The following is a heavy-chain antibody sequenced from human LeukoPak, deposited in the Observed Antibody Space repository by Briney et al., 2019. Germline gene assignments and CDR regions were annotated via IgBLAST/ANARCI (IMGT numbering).Heavy chain of an antibody. CDR3: ARDRAAAEGY. CDR2: ISTSSSYT. Sequence: PVGSLRLSCAASGFTFTDYYMSWIRQAPGQGLEWVSYISTSSSYTNYADSVKGRFTFTRDNANTSLYLQMNSLRAEDTAVYYCARDRAAAEGYWGQGTLVTVSS. CDR1: GFTFTDYY. V-gene: IGHV3-11*06. J-gene: IGHJ4*02. D-gene: IGHD6-13*01.